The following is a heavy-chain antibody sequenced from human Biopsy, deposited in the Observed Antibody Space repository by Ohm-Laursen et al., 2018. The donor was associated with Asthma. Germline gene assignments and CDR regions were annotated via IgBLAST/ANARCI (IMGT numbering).Heavy chain of an antibody. CDR3: AKRRGYSGHDNDY. D-gene: IGHD5-12*01. J-gene: IGHJ4*02. CDR2: ISDDGTNP. Sequence: SLRLSCAASGFTFTDYYMHWVRQAPGKGLEWVAVISDDGTNPDYADSMKGRFTISRDNSKNTLYLQMNSLRTEDTDVYYCAKRRGYSGHDNDYWGQGTLVIVSS. V-gene: IGHV3-30*18. CDR1: GFTFTDYY.